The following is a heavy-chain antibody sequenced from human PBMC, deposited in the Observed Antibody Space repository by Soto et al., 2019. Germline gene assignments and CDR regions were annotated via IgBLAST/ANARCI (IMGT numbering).Heavy chain of an antibody. CDR2: ISGSGGST. CDR1: GFTFSSYA. J-gene: IGHJ6*02. V-gene: IGHV3-23*01. CDR3: AKDEGYYYYYGMDV. Sequence: GGSLRLSCAASGFTFSSYAMSWVRQAPGKGLEWVSAISGSGGSTYYADSVKGRFTISRDNSKNTLYLQMNSLRAEDTAVYYCAKDEGYYYYYGMDVLGQGTTVTVSS.